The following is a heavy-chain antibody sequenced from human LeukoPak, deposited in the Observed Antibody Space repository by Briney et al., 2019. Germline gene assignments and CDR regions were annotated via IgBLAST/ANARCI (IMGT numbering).Heavy chain of an antibody. D-gene: IGHD4-17*01. J-gene: IGHJ4*02. CDR3: AKATTVTTIGY. CDR1: GFTFSSYA. CDR2: ISGSGGST. V-gene: IGHV3-23*01. Sequence: GGSLRVSCAASGFTFSSYAMSWVRQAPGKGLEWVSAISGSGGSTYYADSVKGRFTISRDNSKNTLYLQMNSLRAEDTAVYYCAKATTVTTIGYWGQGTLVTVSS.